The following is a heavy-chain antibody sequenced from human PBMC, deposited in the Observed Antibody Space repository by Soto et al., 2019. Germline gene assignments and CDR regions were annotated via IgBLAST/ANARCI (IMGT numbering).Heavy chain of an antibody. CDR1: GFTFSSYA. J-gene: IGHJ4*02. D-gene: IGHD6-13*01. V-gene: IGHV3-30-3*01. CDR3: ARDQQQLAPFDY. Sequence: QVQLVESGGGVVQPGRSLRLSCAASGFTFSSYAMHWVRQAPGKGLEWVAVISYDGSNKYYADSVKGRFTISRDNSKNTLYLQMNSLRAEDTAVYYCARDQQQLAPFDYWGQGTLVTVSS. CDR2: ISYDGSNK.